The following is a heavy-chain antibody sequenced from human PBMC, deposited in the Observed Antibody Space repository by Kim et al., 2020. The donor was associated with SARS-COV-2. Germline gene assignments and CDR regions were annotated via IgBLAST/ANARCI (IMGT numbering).Heavy chain of an antibody. J-gene: IGHJ2*01. CDR1: GITFRNYW. CDR3: ATGLGLYYAL. Sequence: GGSLRLSCAASGITFRNYWMHWVRQAPGKGLVWVSRITGDGSDTVYVDSVEGRFTISRDNAKNTLYLQMNSLRVEDTAVYYCATGLGLYYALWGRGTLVT. CDR2: ITGDGSDT. D-gene: IGHD6-19*01. V-gene: IGHV3-74*01.